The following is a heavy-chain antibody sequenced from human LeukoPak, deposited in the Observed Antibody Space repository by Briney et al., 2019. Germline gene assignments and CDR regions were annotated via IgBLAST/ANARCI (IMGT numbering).Heavy chain of an antibody. Sequence: GASVKVSCKASGYTFTSYDINWVRQASGQGLEWMGWMNPNSGNTGYAQKFQGRVTMTRNTSISTAYMELSSLRSEDTAVYYCARLASLSTIAHRGRTWVDPWGQGTLVTVSS. CDR1: GYTFTSYD. J-gene: IGHJ5*02. CDR3: ARLASLSTIAHRGRTWVDP. V-gene: IGHV1-8*01. CDR2: MNPNSGNT. D-gene: IGHD4/OR15-4a*01.